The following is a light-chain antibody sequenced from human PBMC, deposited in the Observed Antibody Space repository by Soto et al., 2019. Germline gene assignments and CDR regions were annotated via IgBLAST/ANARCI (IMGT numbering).Light chain of an antibody. V-gene: IGLV2-8*01. CDR2: EVS. CDR1: SSDVGEENY. J-gene: IGLJ2*01. CDR3: SSFAGSPVV. Sequence: QSALTQPPSASGSPGQSVTITCSGTSSDVGEENYVSWYQQHPGKVPKLILYEVSMRPSGVPDRFSGSRSGNTASLTVSGLQAEDEADYYCSSFAGSPVVFGGGTQLTVL.